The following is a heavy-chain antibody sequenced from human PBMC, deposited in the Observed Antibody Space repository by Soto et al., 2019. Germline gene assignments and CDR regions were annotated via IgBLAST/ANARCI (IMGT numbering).Heavy chain of an antibody. V-gene: IGHV3-73*02. Sequence: EVQLVESGGGLVQPGGSLKLSCAASGFTFSGSAMHWVRQASGKGLEWVGRIRSKANSYATAYAASVKGRFTISRDDSKDTAYLQMNSLKTEDTAVYYCTRPLDSSGYYWSESFDSWGQGTLVTVSS. J-gene: IGHJ4*02. CDR1: GFTFSGSA. CDR2: IRSKANSYAT. D-gene: IGHD3-22*01. CDR3: TRPLDSSGYYWSESFDS.